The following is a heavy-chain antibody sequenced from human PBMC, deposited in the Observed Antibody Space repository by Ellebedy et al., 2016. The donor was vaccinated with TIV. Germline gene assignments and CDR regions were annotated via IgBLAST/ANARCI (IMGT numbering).Heavy chain of an antibody. CDR1: GFTFKNYW. D-gene: IGHD2-2*02. CDR3: ARVGYTHWSVDD. CDR2: INQDVSQK. J-gene: IGHJ4*02. V-gene: IGHV3-7*03. Sequence: GESLKISCAASGFTFKNYWMTWVRQPPGTGLEWVANINQDVSQKYYVGSLKGRFTISRDNAKSLLFLQMDSLRADDTAVYYCARVGYTHWSVDDWGQGTLVTVSS.